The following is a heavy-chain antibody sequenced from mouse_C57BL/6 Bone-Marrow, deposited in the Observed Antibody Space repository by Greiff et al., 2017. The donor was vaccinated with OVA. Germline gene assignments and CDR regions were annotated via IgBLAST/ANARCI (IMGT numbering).Heavy chain of an antibody. V-gene: IGHV1-54*01. CDR1: GYAFTTYL. Sequence: VKLQQSGAELVRPGTSVKVSCKASGYAFTTYLIEWVKQRPGQGLEWIGVINPGSGGTNYNEKFKGKATLTADKSSSTAYLQLSSLTSDDSSVYFCARTFLYYYGSSPFAYWGQGTLVTVSA. J-gene: IGHJ3*01. D-gene: IGHD1-1*01. CDR2: INPGSGGT. CDR3: ARTFLYYYGSSPFAY.